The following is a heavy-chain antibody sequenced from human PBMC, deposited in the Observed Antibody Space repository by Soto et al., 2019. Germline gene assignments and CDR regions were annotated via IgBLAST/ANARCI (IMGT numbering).Heavy chain of an antibody. D-gene: IGHD1-26*01. CDR2: IIPILGIA. CDR3: ARDTSGSYDY. V-gene: IGHV1-69*02. CDR1: GGTFSSYT. Sequence: QVQLVQSGAEVKKPGSSVKVSCKASGGTFSSYTISWVRQAPGQGLEWMGRIIPILGIATYAQTFQARVTITGDKSRSTGYMALSSLRSEVTAVYYCARDTSGSYDYWGQGTLVTVSS. J-gene: IGHJ4*02.